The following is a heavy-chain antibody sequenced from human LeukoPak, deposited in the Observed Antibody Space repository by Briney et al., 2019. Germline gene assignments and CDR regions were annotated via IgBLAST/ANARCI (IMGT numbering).Heavy chain of an antibody. CDR2: INHSGST. Sequence: SETLSLTCTVSGGSISSYYWSWIRQPPGKGLEWIGEINHSGSTNYNPSLKSRVTISVDTSKNQFSLKLSSVTAADTAVYYCARLLPTIFGVPWGQGTLVTVSS. CDR1: GGSISSYY. V-gene: IGHV4-34*01. CDR3: ARLLPTIFGVP. D-gene: IGHD3-3*01. J-gene: IGHJ4*02.